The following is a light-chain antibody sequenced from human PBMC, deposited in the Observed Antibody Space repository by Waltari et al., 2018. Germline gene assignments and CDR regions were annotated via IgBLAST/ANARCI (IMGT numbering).Light chain of an antibody. CDR3: MKAKFWPWT. V-gene: IGKV2-30*02. CDR2: QVS. CDR1: QGLVHTDGSTY. J-gene: IGKJ1*01. Sequence: VMTQSPLTLPVTLGQPASISCRSAQGLVHTDGSTYVSWYQQRPGQSPRRLIYQVSKRDSGIADRFRGSGSGTDFKLEISRVEADDVGFCYCMKAKFWPWTFGQGTEVEIK.